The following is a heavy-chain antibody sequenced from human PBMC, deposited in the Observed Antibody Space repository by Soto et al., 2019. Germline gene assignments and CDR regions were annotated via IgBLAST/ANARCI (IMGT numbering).Heavy chain of an antibody. Sequence: QVQLQESGQGLVKPSQTLSLTCTVSGGSIRNDNFYWSYLRQRPGKGLEWIGYICYSGDTFYHPSLKSRVVISVDPSNNQFSLTLKSVTAAETAVYYCAMDLEGIVTGRGAFGLWGRGALVTGSS. CDR1: GGSIRNDNFY. CDR3: AMDLEGIVTGRGAFGL. CDR2: ICYSGDT. J-gene: IGHJ3*01. V-gene: IGHV4-31*03. D-gene: IGHD3-9*01.